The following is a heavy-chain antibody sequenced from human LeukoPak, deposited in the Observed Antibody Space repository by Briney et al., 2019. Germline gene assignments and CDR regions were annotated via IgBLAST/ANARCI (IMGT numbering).Heavy chain of an antibody. D-gene: IGHD2-2*01. CDR3: AKDRRGCTSTSCYYRFVY. CDR2: ISGSGGST. Sequence: PGGSLRLSCAASGFTFSSYAMSWVRQAPGKGLEWVSAISGSGGSTYYADSVKGRFTISRDNSKNTLYLQMNSLRAEDTAVYYCAKDRRGCTSTSCYYRFVYWGQGTLVTVSS. J-gene: IGHJ4*02. V-gene: IGHV3-23*01. CDR1: GFTFSSYA.